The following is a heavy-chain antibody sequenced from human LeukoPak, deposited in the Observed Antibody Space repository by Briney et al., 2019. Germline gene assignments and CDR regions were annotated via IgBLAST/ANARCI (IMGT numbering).Heavy chain of an antibody. CDR2: ISGSGGST. V-gene: IGHV3-23*01. D-gene: IGHD6-6*01. CDR3: ASYEYSSSSVDY. CDR1: GFTFSGYA. J-gene: IGHJ4*02. Sequence: GGSLRLSCAASGFTFSGYAMSWVRQAPGKGLEWVSAISGSGGSTYYADSVKGRFTISRDNAKNSLYLQMNSLRAEDTAVYYCASYEYSSSSVDYWGQGTLVTVSS.